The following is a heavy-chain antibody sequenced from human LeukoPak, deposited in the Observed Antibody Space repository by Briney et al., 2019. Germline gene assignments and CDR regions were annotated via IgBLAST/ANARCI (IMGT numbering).Heavy chain of an antibody. CDR1: GGSISSGGYS. V-gene: IGHV4-30-2*01. J-gene: IGHJ5*02. CDR3: ARSGYSYGYLAWFDP. D-gene: IGHD5-18*01. CDR2: IYHSGGT. Sequence: SQTLSLTCAVSGGSISSGGYSWSRIRQPPGKGLEWIGYIYHSGGTYYNPSLKSRVTISVDRSKNQFSLKLSSVTAADTAVYYCARSGYSYGYLAWFDPWGQGTLVTVSS.